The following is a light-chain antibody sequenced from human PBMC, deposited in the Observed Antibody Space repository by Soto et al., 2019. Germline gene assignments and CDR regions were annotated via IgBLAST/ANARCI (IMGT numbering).Light chain of an antibody. CDR3: CSYAGSYTWV. CDR2: GVS. V-gene: IGLV2-11*01. J-gene: IGLJ3*02. CDR1: SSDVGGYNY. Sequence: QSVLTQPRSVSGSPGQSVTISCTGTSSDVGGYNYVSWYQQHPGKVPKLMISGVSQRPSGVPDRFSGSKSGNTASLTISGLQADDEADYYCCSYAGSYTWVFGGGTKLTVL.